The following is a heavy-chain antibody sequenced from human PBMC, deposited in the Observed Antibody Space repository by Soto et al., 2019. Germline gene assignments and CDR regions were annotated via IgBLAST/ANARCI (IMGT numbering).Heavy chain of an antibody. CDR2: VHESGST. V-gene: IGHV4-59*03. CDR3: ARGTRALITSFLAY. CDR1: GDAISNYY. Sequence: SETLSLTCSVSGDAISNYYWSWIRQTPGRGLEWIGCVHESGSTDYNPSLRGRVIISLHTSKSQFSLSLRSATAADTATYSCARGTRALITSFLAYWGQGIPVAVSS. D-gene: IGHD3-3*01. J-gene: IGHJ4*02.